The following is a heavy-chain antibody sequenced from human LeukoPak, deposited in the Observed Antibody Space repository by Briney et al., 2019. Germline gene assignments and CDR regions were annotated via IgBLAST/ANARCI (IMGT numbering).Heavy chain of an antibody. J-gene: IGHJ4*02. CDR2: IYTSGST. D-gene: IGHD3-16*02. CDR3: AREERLRLGELSFDY. Sequence: SETLSLTCTVSGGSISSYYWSWIRQPAGKGLEWIGRIYTSGSTNYNPSLKSRVTMSVDTSKNQFSLKLSSVTAAGTAVYYCAREERLRLGELSFDYWGQGTLVTVSS. V-gene: IGHV4-4*07. CDR1: GGSISSYY.